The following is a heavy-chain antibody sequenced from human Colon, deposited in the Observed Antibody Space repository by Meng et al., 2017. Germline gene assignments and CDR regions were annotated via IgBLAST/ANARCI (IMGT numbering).Heavy chain of an antibody. Sequence: GNLQESGPGLVKPSGALSLTCAVSGGSITNDNGWSLVRQPPGKGLEWIGEHFHAGNTNYNPSLKSRVTMSLDKSKNQFSLTLTSVTAADTAVYNCARDFHSTMTVFDSWGQGTLVTVSS. V-gene: IGHV4-4*02. D-gene: IGHD3-22*01. CDR1: GGSITNDNG. CDR2: HFHAGNT. J-gene: IGHJ4*02. CDR3: ARDFHSTMTVFDS.